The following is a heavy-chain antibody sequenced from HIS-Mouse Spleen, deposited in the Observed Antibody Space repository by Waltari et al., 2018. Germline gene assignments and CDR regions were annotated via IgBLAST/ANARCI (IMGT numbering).Heavy chain of an antibody. CDR2: INHSGST. D-gene: IGHD1-20*01. CDR1: GGSFSGYY. Sequence: QVQLQQWGAGLLKPSETLSLTCAVYGGSFSGYYWSWIRQPPGKGREWIGEINHSGSTNYNPSLKSRVTISVDTSKNQFSLKLSSVTAADTAVYYCARGRGDNWNYFDYWGQGTLVTVSS. CDR3: ARGRGDNWNYFDY. V-gene: IGHV4-34*01. J-gene: IGHJ4*02.